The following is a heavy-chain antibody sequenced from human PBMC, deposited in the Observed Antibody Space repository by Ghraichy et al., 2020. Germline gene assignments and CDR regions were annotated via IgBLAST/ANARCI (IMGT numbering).Heavy chain of an antibody. V-gene: IGHV1-18*04. J-gene: IGHJ4*02. Sequence: ASVKVSCKASGYTFTSYGISWVRQAPGQGLEWMGWISAYNGNTNYAQKLQGRVTMTTDTSTSTAYMELRSLRSDDTAVYYCARDPETYYDSSGYFDYWGQGTLVTVSS. CDR2: ISAYNGNT. D-gene: IGHD3-22*01. CDR1: GYTFTSYG. CDR3: ARDPETYYDSSGYFDY.